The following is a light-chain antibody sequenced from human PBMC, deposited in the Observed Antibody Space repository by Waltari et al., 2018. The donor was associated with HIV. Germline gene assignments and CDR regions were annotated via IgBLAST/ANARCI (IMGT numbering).Light chain of an antibody. Sequence: SSALTQDPAVSVALGQTVKITCHGDSRRSYYASWYQQKPGQAPLLFIYNKNNRPSGIPDRFSASSSGNTASLTITGAQAEDEGDYYCNSRDSSGYSYVFGSGTKV. CDR1: SRRSYY. CDR3: NSRDSSGYSYV. J-gene: IGLJ1*01. CDR2: NKN. V-gene: IGLV3-19*01.